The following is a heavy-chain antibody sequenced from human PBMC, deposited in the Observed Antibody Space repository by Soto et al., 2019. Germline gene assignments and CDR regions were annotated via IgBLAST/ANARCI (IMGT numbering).Heavy chain of an antibody. CDR2: IKTDGTYA. CDR3: AAGGSGDYAY. CDR1: GFTFSTYW. Sequence: EVQLVESGGDLVQPGGSLRLSCAASGFTFSTYWMHWVRQAPGKGLLWVSRIKTDGTYATYADSVKGRFTISRDNAKNTLYLQMNSLRVEDAAVYYCAAGGSGDYAYWGQGTLVTVSS. D-gene: IGHD3-22*01. J-gene: IGHJ4*02. V-gene: IGHV3-74*01.